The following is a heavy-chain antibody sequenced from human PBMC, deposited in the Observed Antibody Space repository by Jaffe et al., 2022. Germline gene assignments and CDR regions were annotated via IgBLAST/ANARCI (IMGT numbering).Heavy chain of an antibody. CDR1: GFTFSSYE. CDR2: ISSSGSTI. Sequence: EVQLVESGGGLVQPGGSLRLSCAASGFTFSSYEMNWVRQAPGKGLEWVSYISSSGSTIYYADSVKGRFTISRDNAKNSLYLQMNSLRAEDTAVYYCARVQPPYYYDSSGYGSFDIWGQGTMVTVSS. V-gene: IGHV3-48*03. D-gene: IGHD3-22*01. CDR3: ARVQPPYYYDSSGYGSFDI. J-gene: IGHJ3*02.